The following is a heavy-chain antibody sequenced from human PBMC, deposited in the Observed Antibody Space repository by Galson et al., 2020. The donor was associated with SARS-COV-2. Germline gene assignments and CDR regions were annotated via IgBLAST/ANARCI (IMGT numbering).Heavy chain of an antibody. CDR1: GFTFSSYA. CDR2: ISYDGSNK. V-gene: IGHV3-30-3*01. D-gene: IGHD1-26*01. CDR3: ARDQGGSYDGFQH. Sequence: GGSLRLSCAASGFTFSSYAMHWVRQAPGKGLEWVAVISYDGSNKYYADSVKGRFTISRDNSKNTLYLQMNSLRAEDTAVYYCARDQGGSYDGFQHWGQGTLVTVSS. J-gene: IGHJ1*01.